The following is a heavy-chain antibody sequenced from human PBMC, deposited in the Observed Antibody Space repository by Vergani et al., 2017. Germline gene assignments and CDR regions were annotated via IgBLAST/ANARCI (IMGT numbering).Heavy chain of an antibody. V-gene: IGHV3-23*04. J-gene: IGHJ4*01. CDR2: ISASGAPT. CDR3: ARAYGRYDWFDY. D-gene: IGHD1-20*01. CDR1: GFKFSQFG. Sequence: VRLVESGGGVVQPGTSLRLSCEASGFKFSQFGMHWVRQAPGKGLEWVSGISASGAPTYYADSVKGRVTISRDNSKNTLYLQMNSLRVEDTAVYYCARAYGRYDWFDYWGQRTLVTVSS.